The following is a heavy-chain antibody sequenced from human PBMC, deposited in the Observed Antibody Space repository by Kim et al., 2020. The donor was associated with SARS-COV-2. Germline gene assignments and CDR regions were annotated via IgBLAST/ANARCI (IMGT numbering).Heavy chain of an antibody. D-gene: IGHD6-25*01. CDR3: ARDQGGGYSSGDFDY. V-gene: IGHV3-7*01. CDR2: IKQDGSEK. Sequence: GGSLRLFCAASGFTFSSYWMSWVRQAPGKGLEWVANIKQDGSEKYYVDSVKGRFTISRDNAKNSLYLQMNSLRAEDTAVYYCARDQGGGYSSGDFDYWGQGTLVTVSS. CDR1: GFTFSSYW. J-gene: IGHJ4*02.